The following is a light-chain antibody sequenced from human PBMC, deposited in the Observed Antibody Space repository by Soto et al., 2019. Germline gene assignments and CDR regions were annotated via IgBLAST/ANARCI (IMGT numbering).Light chain of an antibody. CDR1: QSVSSSY. CDR3: QQYGSSVYT. J-gene: IGKJ2*01. V-gene: IGKV3-20*01. Sequence: DIVLTQSPGTLSLSPGERATLSCRASQSVSSSYLAWYQQKPGQAPRLLIYDSSTRATGIPDRFRGSGSGTDFTLTINRLAPEDFAVYYCQQYGSSVYTFGQGTKLEIK. CDR2: DSS.